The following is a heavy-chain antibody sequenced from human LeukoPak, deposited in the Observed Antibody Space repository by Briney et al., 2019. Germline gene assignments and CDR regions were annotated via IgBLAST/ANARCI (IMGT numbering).Heavy chain of an antibody. CDR2: ISGSGGST. D-gene: IGHD3-9*01. CDR3: AKDTGVNYDILTGYYYYYYMDV. Sequence: PGGSLRLSCAASGFTFSSYGMSWVRQAPGKGLEWVSAISGSGGSTYYADSVKGRFTISRDNSKNTLYLQMNSLRAEDTAVYYCAKDTGVNYDILTGYYYYYYMDVWGKGTTVTISS. CDR1: GFTFSSYG. V-gene: IGHV3-23*01. J-gene: IGHJ6*03.